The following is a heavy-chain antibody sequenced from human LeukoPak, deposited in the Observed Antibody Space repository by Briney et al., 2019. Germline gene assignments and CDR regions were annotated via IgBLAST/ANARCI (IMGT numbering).Heavy chain of an antibody. J-gene: IGHJ4*02. CDR1: GYTFTGYY. CDR2: INPNSGAT. V-gene: IGHV1-2*02. CDR3: AREGSGYPY. D-gene: IGHD3-22*01. Sequence: ASVKVSCKAPGYTFTGYYMHWVRQAPGQGLEWMGWINPNSGATNYAQKLQGRVTMTRDTSISTAYMEVSRLRSDDTAVFYCAREGSGYPYWGQGTLVTVSS.